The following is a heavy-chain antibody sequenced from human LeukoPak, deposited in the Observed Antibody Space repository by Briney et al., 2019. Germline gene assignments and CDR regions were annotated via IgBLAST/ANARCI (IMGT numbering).Heavy chain of an antibody. CDR2: IYHSGST. J-gene: IGHJ4*02. CDR3: ARRCSGGSCYSTYFDH. V-gene: IGHV4-39*07. CDR1: GGPISSSSYY. D-gene: IGHD2-15*01. Sequence: TSETLSLTCTVSGGPISSSSYYWGWIRQPPGKGLEWIGSIYHSGSTYYNPSLKSRVTISVDTSKNQFSLKLSSVTAADTAVYYCARRCSGGSCYSTYFDHWGQGTLVTVSS.